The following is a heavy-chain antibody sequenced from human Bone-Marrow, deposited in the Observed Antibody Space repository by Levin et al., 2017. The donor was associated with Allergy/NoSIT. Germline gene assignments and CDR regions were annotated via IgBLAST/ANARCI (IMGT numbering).Heavy chain of an antibody. CDR2: ISSSSGYI. J-gene: IGHJ4*02. CDR1: GFTFSSYT. V-gene: IGHV3-21*01. D-gene: IGHD6-13*01. CDR3: AREGSWSSTWLGNYYFDY. Sequence: GGSLRLSCAASGFTFSSYTMNWVRQTPGKGLEWVSSISSSSGYIYYADSVKGRFTISRDNVKKSLYLQMNSLRGEDTAVYYCAREGSWSSTWLGNYYFDYWGQGTLVTVSS.